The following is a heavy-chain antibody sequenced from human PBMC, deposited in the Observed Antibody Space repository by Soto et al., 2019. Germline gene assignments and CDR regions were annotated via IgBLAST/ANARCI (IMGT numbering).Heavy chain of an antibody. CDR3: EKDRTPGELRSFDWLCPPDY. J-gene: IGHJ4*02. CDR1: GFTFSSYA. V-gene: IGHV3-23*01. D-gene: IGHD3-9*01. CDR2: ISGSGGST. Sequence: EVQLLESGGGLVQPGGSLRLSCAASGFTFSSYAMSWVRQAPGKGLEWVSAISGSGGSTYYADSGKGRFTISRDNSNNMLYLQMNSLRGEDTAVYYCEKDRTPGELRSFDWLCPPDYWGQGTLVTVSS.